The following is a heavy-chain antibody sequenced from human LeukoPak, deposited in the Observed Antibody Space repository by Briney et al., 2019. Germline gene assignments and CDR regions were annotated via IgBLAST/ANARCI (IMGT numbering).Heavy chain of an antibody. J-gene: IGHJ3*02. CDR1: GGSISSYY. CDR3: ARLEGYDILTGYESDAFDI. Sequence: PSETLSLTCTVSGGSISSYYWSWIRQPPGKGLEWIGYVYYNGSTNYNPSLKSRVTISVDTSKNQFSLKLSSVTAADTAVYYCARLEGYDILTGYESDAFDIWGQGTMVTVSS. CDR2: VYYNGST. D-gene: IGHD3-9*01. V-gene: IGHV4-59*08.